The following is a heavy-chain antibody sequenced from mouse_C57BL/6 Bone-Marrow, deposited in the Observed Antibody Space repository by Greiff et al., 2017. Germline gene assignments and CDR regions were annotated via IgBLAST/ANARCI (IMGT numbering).Heavy chain of an antibody. CDR2: ISPRSGNT. CDR1: GYTFTSSG. CDR3: ARYHGSSYWYFDV. J-gene: IGHJ1*03. V-gene: IGHV1-81*01. Sequence: VTLMESGSELARPGASVKLSCKASGYTFTSSGISWVKQRTGEALEWIGEISPRSGNTYYNEKFKGKATLTADKSSSTAYMELRSLTSEDSAVYFCARYHGSSYWYFDVWGTGTTVTVSS. D-gene: IGHD1-1*01.